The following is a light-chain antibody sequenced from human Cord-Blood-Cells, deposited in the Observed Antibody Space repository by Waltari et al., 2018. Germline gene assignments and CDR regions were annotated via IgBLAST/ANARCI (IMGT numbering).Light chain of an antibody. V-gene: IGKV1-39*01. Sequence: DIQMTQYPSYLSASVGDRVNITCQASQSISSYLNWYKQKPGKAPKLRIYAASSLQSGVPSRFSGSGSGTDFTLTISSLQPEYFATYYCQQSYSTPWTFGQGTNVEIK. CDR3: QQSYSTPWT. CDR1: QSISSY. J-gene: IGKJ1*01. CDR2: AAS.